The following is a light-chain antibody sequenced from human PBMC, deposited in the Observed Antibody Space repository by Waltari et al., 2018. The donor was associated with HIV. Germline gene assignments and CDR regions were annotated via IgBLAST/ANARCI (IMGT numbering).Light chain of an antibody. Sequence: SVLTPPPSPSGTPGQRVTIPCSGSRSSCGSICVYWYQQPPGTAPKLLIYRNNQRPSGVPDRFSGSKSGTSASLAISGLRSEDEADYYCAAWDDSLSGYVFGTGTKVTVL. CDR2: RNN. CDR1: RSSCGSIC. J-gene: IGLJ1*01. V-gene: IGLV1-47*01. CDR3: AAWDDSLSGYV.